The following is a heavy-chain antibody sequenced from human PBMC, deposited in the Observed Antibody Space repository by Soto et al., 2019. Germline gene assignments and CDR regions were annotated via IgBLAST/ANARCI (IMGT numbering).Heavy chain of an antibody. Sequence: SETLSLTCAVYGGSFSGYYWSWIRQPPGKGLEWIGEINHSGSTNYNPSLKSRVTISVDTSKNQFSLKLTSVTAADTALYYCARDYFDSSDYTTNWFDPWGQGTLVT. D-gene: IGHD3-22*01. CDR2: INHSGST. V-gene: IGHV4-34*01. CDR3: ARDYFDSSDYTTNWFDP. CDR1: GGSFSGYY. J-gene: IGHJ5*02.